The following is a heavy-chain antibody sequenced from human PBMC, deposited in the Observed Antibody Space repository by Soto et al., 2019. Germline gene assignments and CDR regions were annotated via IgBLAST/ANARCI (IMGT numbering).Heavy chain of an antibody. J-gene: IGHJ6*03. CDR3: ATDEGDSFNLKYNYMDV. CDR2: FDHEYGKT. D-gene: IGHD3-16*01. V-gene: IGHV1-24*01. CDR1: GRTLSEIS. Sequence: QVQLVQSGAEVKKPGASVKVSCKVSGRTLSEISIHWVRQAPGRGPEWMGGFDHEYGKTTYAQKFQCRFTMTEDTSTDTAYMELSSLRSDDTAVYYCATDEGDSFNLKYNYMDVWGKGTTVTVSS.